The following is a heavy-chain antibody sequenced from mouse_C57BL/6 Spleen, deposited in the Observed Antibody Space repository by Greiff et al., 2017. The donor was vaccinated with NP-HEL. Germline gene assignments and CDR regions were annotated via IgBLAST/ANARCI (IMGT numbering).Heavy chain of an antibody. Sequence: VQLQQSGAELVKPGASVKLSCKASGYTFTSYWMQWVKQRPGQGLEWIGEIDPSDSYTNYNQKFKGKATLTVDTSSSTAYMQLSSLTSEDSAVYYCARRTTVVDWYFDVWGTGTTVTVSS. CDR1: GYTFTSYW. CDR2: IDPSDSYT. V-gene: IGHV1-50*01. J-gene: IGHJ1*03. CDR3: ARRTTVVDWYFDV. D-gene: IGHD1-1*01.